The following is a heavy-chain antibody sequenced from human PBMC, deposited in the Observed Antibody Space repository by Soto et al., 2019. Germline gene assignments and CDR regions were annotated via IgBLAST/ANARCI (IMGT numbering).Heavy chain of an antibody. CDR3: ARGSSTYYYDSSGYKALGY. CDR2: INPNSGGT. V-gene: IGHV1-2*04. Sequence: ASVKDSCKAYGCTFNDYYMHWVRQAPEKGLEWMGWINPNSGGTNYAQKFQGWVTMTRDTSISTAYMELSRLRSDDTAVYYCARGSSTYYYDSSGYKALGYWGQGTQVTVSS. J-gene: IGHJ4*02. CDR1: GCTFNDYY. D-gene: IGHD3-22*01.